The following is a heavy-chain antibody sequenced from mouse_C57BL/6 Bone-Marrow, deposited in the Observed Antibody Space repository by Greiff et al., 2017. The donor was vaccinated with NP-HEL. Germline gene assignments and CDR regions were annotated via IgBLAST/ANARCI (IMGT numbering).Heavy chain of an antibody. CDR1: GYSITSGYY. CDR3: AREGSPYYAMDY. J-gene: IGHJ4*01. Sequence: EVKLQESGPGLVKPSQSLSLTCSVTGYSITSGYYWNWIRQFPGNKLEWMGYISYDGSNNYNPSLKNRISITRDTSKNQFFLKLNSVTTEDTATYYCAREGSPYYAMDYWGQGTSVTVSS. CDR2: ISYDGSN. V-gene: IGHV3-6*01.